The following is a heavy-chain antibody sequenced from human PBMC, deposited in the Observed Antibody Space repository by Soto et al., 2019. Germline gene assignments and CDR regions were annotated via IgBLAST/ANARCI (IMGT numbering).Heavy chain of an antibody. CDR2: ISNDETN. D-gene: IGHD6-25*01. Sequence: VGSLRLSCAASGLTLSRYWMHWVRQAPGKGLMWVSKISNDETNVITAYADSVKGRFTISRDDAKNTLYLQMNSVRPEDTALYYCASLSAPVDFWGQGAQVTVSS. V-gene: IGHV3-74*03. CDR3: ASLSAPVDF. J-gene: IGHJ4*02. CDR1: GLTLSRYW.